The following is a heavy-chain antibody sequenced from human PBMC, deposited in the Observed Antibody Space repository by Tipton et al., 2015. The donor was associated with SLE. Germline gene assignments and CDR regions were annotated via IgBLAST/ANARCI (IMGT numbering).Heavy chain of an antibody. CDR2: LFFIGKT. CDR1: GGSISSIGYF. CDR3: ARLAQSRLVDH. Sequence: TLSLTCTVSGGSISSIGYFWGWFRPPPGRGLEWIGTLFFIGKTFYNPSLKSRVTISIDTPKNQFSLNVNSLTAADTAVYYCARLAQSRLVDHWGQGTLVTVSS. V-gene: IGHV4-39*07. J-gene: IGHJ4*02.